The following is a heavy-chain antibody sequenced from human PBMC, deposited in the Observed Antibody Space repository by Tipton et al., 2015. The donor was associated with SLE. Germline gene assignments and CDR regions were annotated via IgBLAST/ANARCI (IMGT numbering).Heavy chain of an antibody. V-gene: IGHV4-39*01. CDR3: ASKGYSGDANAFDI. Sequence: TLSLTCTVSGGSISSSSYYWGWIRQPPGKGLAWIGSIYYSGSTYYNPSLKIRVTITVDTSKNQFSLKLCSVTAADTAVYYCASKGYSGDANAFDIWGQGAMVTVSS. D-gene: IGHD5-12*01. CDR2: IYYSGST. J-gene: IGHJ3*02. CDR1: GGSISSSSYY.